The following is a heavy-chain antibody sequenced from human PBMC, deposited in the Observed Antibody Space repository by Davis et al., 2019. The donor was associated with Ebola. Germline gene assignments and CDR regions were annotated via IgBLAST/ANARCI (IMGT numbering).Heavy chain of an antibody. CDR1: GYTFTSYG. J-gene: IGHJ4*02. CDR3: ARDRAGYSSSWYFD. D-gene: IGHD6-13*01. CDR2: ISAYNGNT. Sequence: ASVKVSCKASGYTFTSYGISWVRQAPGQGLEWMGWISAYNGNTNYAQKFQGRVTMTTDTSTSTAYMELRSLRSDDTAVYYCARDRAGYSSSWYFDWGQGTLVTVSS. V-gene: IGHV1-18*04.